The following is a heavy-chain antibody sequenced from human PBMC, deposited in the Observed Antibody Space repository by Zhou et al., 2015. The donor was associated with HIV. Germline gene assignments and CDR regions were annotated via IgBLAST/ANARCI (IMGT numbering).Heavy chain of an antibody. CDR2: IIPIFGTA. CDR3: ARGKRITMVRGVTYYGMDV. D-gene: IGHD3-10*01. Sequence: QVQLVQSGAEVKKPGSSVKVSCKASGGTFSSYAISWVRQAPGQGLEWMGGIIPIFGTANYAQKFQGRVTITADESTSTAYMELSSLRSEDTAVYYCARGKRITMVRGVTYYGMDVVGPRDPRSPSP. CDR1: GGTFSSYA. J-gene: IGHJ6*02. V-gene: IGHV1-69*12.